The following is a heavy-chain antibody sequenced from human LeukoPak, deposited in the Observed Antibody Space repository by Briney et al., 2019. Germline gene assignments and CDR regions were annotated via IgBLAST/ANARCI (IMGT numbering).Heavy chain of an antibody. CDR2: IGSDGNK. CDR1: GFTFSDCA. CDR3: AKDLHYYVAKDV. D-gene: IGHD3-10*02. V-gene: IGHV3-23*01. Sequence: GGSLRLSCAASGFTFSDCAMSWVRQAPGKGLEWVSAIGSDGNKHYSESVKGRFAISRDNSKNTLFLQMSSLRAEDTALYYCAKDLHYYVAKDVWGQGTTVTVSS. J-gene: IGHJ6*02.